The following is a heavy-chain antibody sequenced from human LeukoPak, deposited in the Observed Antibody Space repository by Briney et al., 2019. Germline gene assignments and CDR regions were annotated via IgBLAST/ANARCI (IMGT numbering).Heavy chain of an antibody. D-gene: IGHD4-17*01. V-gene: IGHV3-23*01. CDR2: ITGGHYAT. J-gene: IGHJ5*02. CDR1: GFSFSSFA. CDR3: TKDPNGDYIGAFDP. Sequence: GGSLRLSCAASGFSFSSFAMTWVRQAPGKGLEWVSSITGGHYATYNTDSVKGRFTISRDNAKNTLYLQMSSLRADDTAIYYCTKDPNGDYIGAFDPWGQGTLVTVSS.